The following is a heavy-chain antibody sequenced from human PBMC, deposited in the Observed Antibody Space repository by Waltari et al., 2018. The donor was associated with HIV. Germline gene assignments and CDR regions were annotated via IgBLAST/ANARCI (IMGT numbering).Heavy chain of an antibody. CDR3: VRDRTSETTGDFDS. D-gene: IGHD1-1*01. J-gene: IGHJ4*02. V-gene: IGHV3-21*01. CDR2: ISKSGYYV. CDR1: GVTFDIFT. Sequence: DVQLVESGGGLVKPGQSLRLSCIASGVTFDIFTLTWVRPAPGGGLEWVASISKSGYYVYYSDSLKGRVTISRDNAKKSLLLQVNSLTADDTGLYFCVRDRTSETTGDFDSWGQGVPVFVSS.